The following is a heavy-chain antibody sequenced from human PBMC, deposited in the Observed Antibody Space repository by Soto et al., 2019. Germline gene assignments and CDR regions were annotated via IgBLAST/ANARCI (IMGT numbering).Heavy chain of an antibody. D-gene: IGHD6-19*01. CDR3: ARRPEYSSGWVDY. V-gene: IGHV1-18*04. CDR1: GYTFTSYG. CDR2: ISAYNGNT. J-gene: IGHJ4*02. Sequence: GASVKVSCKASGYTFTSYGISWVRQAPGQGLEWMGWISAYNGNTNYAQKLQGRVTMTTDTSTSTAYKELRSLRSDDTAVYYCARRPEYSSGWVDYWGQGTLVTVSS.